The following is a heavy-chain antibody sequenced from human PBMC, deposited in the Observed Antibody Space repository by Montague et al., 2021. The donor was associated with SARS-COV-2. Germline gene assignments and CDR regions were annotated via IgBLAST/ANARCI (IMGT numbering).Heavy chain of an antibody. CDR3: ARGAGYSGSWYLAFDI. V-gene: IGHV4-59*01. CDR1: SGSISSYY. Sequence: SETLSLTCTVSSGSISSYYWSWIRQPPGKGLEWIGYIYYSGSTNYKPSLKSRVTISVDTSKNQFSLKLSSVTAADTAVYYCARGAGYSGSWYLAFDIWGQGTMVTVSS. J-gene: IGHJ3*02. CDR2: IYYSGST. D-gene: IGHD6-13*01.